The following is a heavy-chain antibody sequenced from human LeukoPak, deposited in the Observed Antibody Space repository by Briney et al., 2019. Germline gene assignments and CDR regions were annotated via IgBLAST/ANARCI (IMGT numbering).Heavy chain of an antibody. Sequence: GGSLRLSCAASGFTFSSYAMSWVRQAPRKGLEWVSAISGSGGSTYYADSVKGRLTISRDNSKNTLYLQMNSLRAEDTAVYYCAKIGTGAFDIWGQGTMVTVSS. CDR2: ISGSGGST. D-gene: IGHD1-26*01. J-gene: IGHJ3*02. CDR3: AKIGTGAFDI. V-gene: IGHV3-23*01. CDR1: GFTFSSYA.